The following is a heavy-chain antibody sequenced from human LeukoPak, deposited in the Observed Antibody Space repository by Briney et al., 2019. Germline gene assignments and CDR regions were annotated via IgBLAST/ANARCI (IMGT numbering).Heavy chain of an antibody. J-gene: IGHJ4*02. CDR2: IRYDGSNK. Sequence: PGGSLRLSCAASGFTLSSYAMHWVRQAPGKGLEWVAFIRYDGSNKYYADSVKGRFTISRDNSKNTLYLQMHSLRAEDTAVYYCAKDRGAASPKELYWGQGTLVTVSS. CDR3: AKDRGAASPKELY. D-gene: IGHD3-10*01. V-gene: IGHV3-30*02. CDR1: GFTLSSYA.